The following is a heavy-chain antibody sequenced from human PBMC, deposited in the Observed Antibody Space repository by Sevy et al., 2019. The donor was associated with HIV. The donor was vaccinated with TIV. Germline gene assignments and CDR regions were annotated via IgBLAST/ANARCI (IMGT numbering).Heavy chain of an antibody. D-gene: IGHD2-8*01. V-gene: IGHV4-31*03. CDR3: ARDRRMVSHAFDI. CDR1: GGSISSGGYY. J-gene: IGHJ3*02. Sequence: SETLSLTCTVSGGSISSGGYYWSWIRQHPGKGLEWIGYIYYSGSTYYNPSLKSRVTISVDTSKNKFSLKLSSVTAADTAVYYCARDRRMVSHAFDIWGQGTMVTVSS. CDR2: IYYSGST.